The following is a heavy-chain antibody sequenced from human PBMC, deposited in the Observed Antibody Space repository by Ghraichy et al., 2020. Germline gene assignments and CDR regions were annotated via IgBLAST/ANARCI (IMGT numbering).Heavy chain of an antibody. CDR1: GFTFSSYS. V-gene: IGHV3-48*01. Sequence: GESLGLSCAASGFTFSSYSMNWVRQAPGKGLEWVSYISSGSSTVYYADSVKGRFTISRDNGKNSLFLQMHSLRAEDTAVYYCARVQIRAFDYWGQGTLVTVSS. CDR2: ISSGSSTV. CDR3: ARVQIRAFDY. J-gene: IGHJ4*02.